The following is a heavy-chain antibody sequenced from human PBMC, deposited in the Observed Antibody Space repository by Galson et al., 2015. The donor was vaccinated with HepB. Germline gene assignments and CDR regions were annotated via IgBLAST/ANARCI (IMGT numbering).Heavy chain of an antibody. V-gene: IGHV4-59*08. Sequence: CTVSGGSISDHYWSWIRQSPGKGLEWVGYIYYSDTWTTNYNPSLRSRVTISFDTSNNQVSLELSSVTAADTAMYYCGKQKHHHNPMDVWGQGTTVTVS. J-gene: IGHJ6*02. CDR3: GKQKHHHNPMDV. D-gene: IGHD1-1*01. CDR2: IYYSDTWTT. CDR1: GGSISDHY.